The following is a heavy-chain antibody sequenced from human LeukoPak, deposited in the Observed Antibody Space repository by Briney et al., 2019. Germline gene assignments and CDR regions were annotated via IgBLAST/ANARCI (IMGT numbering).Heavy chain of an antibody. J-gene: IGHJ5*02. CDR2: ISGSGGIT. CDR3: AKDSGDTSGNWFDP. D-gene: IGHD6-19*01. CDR1: GFTFSSNA. Sequence: PGGSLRLSSAPSGFTFSSNAMSSVRQAPGKGLEWVSSISGSGGITYYTDSVKGRFTISRDNSKNTLFLQMNSLRAEDTAVYYCAKDSGDTSGNWFDPWGQGTLVTVSS. V-gene: IGHV3-23*01.